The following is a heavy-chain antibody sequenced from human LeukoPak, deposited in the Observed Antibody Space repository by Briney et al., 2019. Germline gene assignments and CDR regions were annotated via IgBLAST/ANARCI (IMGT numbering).Heavy chain of an antibody. CDR3: ARRDTMIVVTSAPRAEYFQH. Sequence: GGSLKISCKGSGYSFTSYWIGWVRQMPGKGLEWMGIIYPGDSDTRYSPSFQGQVTISADKSISTAYLQWSSLKASDTAMYYCARRDTMIVVTSAPRAEYFQHWGQGTLVTVSS. CDR1: GYSFTSYW. V-gene: IGHV5-51*01. CDR2: IYPGDSDT. J-gene: IGHJ1*01. D-gene: IGHD3-22*01.